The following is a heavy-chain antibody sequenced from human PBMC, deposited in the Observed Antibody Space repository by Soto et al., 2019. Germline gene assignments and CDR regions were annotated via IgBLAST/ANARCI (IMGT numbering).Heavy chain of an antibody. D-gene: IGHD6-19*01. CDR2: ISYDGSNK. V-gene: IGHV3-30-3*01. CDR3: ARGGESIAVAGQGGGALDI. Sequence: QVQLVESGGGVVQPGRSLRLSCAASGFTFSSYAMHWVRQAPGKGLEWVAVISYDGSNKYYADSVKGRFTISRDNSKNPLYLQMNSLRAEDTAVYYCARGGESIAVAGQGGGALDIWGQGTMVTVSS. CDR1: GFTFSSYA. J-gene: IGHJ3*02.